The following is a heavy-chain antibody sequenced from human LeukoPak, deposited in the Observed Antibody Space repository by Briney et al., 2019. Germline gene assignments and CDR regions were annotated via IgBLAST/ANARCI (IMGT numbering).Heavy chain of an antibody. V-gene: IGHV3-21*01. CDR1: GFTFDDYG. J-gene: IGHJ4*02. D-gene: IGHD2-15*01. Sequence: PGGSLRLSCAASGFTFDDYGMHWVRQAPGKGLEWVSSISSSSSYIYYADSVKGRFTISRDNAKNSLYLQMNSLRAEDTAVYYCARDSGSDYWGQGTLVTVSS. CDR2: ISSSSSYI. CDR3: ARDSGSDY.